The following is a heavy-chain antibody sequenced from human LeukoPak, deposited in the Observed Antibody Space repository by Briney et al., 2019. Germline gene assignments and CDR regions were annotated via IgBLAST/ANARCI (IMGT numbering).Heavy chain of an antibody. J-gene: IGHJ4*02. CDR2: INTDGSST. D-gene: IGHD3-3*01. CDR3: ARGLYYDFWSGYYNFDY. V-gene: IGHV3-74*01. Sequence: GGSLRLSCAASGFTFSSYWMHWVRQAPGKGLVWVSRINTDGSSTSYADSVKGRFTISRDNAKNTLYLQMNGLRAEDTAVYYCARGLYYDFWSGYYNFDYWGQGTLVTVSS. CDR1: GFTFSSYW.